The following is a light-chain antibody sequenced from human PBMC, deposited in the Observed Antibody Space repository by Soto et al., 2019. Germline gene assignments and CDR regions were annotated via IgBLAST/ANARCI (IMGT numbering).Light chain of an antibody. CDR3: QQYGSSLIT. V-gene: IGKV3-20*01. Sequence: EIVLTQSPGTLSLSPGERATLSCRASQSVSSSYLAWYQQKPGQAPRLLIYGASSRATGIPDRFSGSGSGTHFPLTISRLEPEDFAVYYCQQYGSSLITFGQGTRLEIK. CDR2: GAS. CDR1: QSVSSSY. J-gene: IGKJ5*01.